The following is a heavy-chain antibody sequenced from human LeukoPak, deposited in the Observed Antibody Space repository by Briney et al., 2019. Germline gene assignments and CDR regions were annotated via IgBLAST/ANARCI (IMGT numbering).Heavy chain of an antibody. CDR2: ISSNGGST. CDR3: ARAYSDYYYYGMDV. V-gene: IGHV3-64*01. CDR1: GFTFSSYA. D-gene: IGHD2-21*01. Sequence: QPGGSLRLSCAASGFTFSSYAMHWVRQAPGKGLEYDSAISSNGGSTYYANSVKGRFTISRDNSKNTLYLQMGSLRAEDMAVYYCARAYSDYYYYGMDVWGQGTTVTVSS. J-gene: IGHJ6*02.